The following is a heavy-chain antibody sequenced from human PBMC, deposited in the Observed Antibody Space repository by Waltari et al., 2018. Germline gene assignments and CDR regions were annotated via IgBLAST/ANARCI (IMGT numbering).Heavy chain of an antibody. V-gene: IGHV1-8*01. CDR2: MNPNSGNT. Sequence: QVQLVQSGAEVKKPGASVKVSCKASGYTFTSYDINWVRQATGQGLEWMGWMNPNSGNTGDAQKFQGRVTMTRNTSISTAYMELSSLRSEDTAVYYCARGPRRIAARFSWFDPWGQGTLVTVSS. CDR1: GYTFTSYD. D-gene: IGHD6-6*01. CDR3: ARGPRRIAARFSWFDP. J-gene: IGHJ5*02.